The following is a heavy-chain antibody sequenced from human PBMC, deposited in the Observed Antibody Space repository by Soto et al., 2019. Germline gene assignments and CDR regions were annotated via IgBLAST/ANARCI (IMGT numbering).Heavy chain of an antibody. CDR3: ARQVASPSQNWFDP. CDR1: GYSFTSYW. D-gene: IGHD2-15*01. J-gene: IGHJ5*02. V-gene: IGHV5-51*01. CDR2: IYPGDSDT. Sequence: GESLKISCQGSGYSFTSYWIGWVRQMPGKGLEWMGIIYPGDSDTRYSPTFQGQVTISADKSISTAYLQWSSLKASDTAMYYCARQVASPSQNWFDPWGQGTLVTVSS.